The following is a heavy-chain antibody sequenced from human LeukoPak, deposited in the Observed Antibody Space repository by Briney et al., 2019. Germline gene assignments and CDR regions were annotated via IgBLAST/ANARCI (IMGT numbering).Heavy chain of an antibody. D-gene: IGHD2-15*01. V-gene: IGHV1-8*01. CDR1: GYTFTSYD. CDR3: ARAQGCSGGSCYWFDP. J-gene: IGHJ5*02. Sequence: ASVKVSCKASGYTFTSYDINWVREATGQGLEWMGWMNPNSGNTGYAQKFQGRVTMTRNTSISTAYMELSSLRSEDTAVYYCARAQGCSGGSCYWFDPWGQGTLVTVSS. CDR2: MNPNSGNT.